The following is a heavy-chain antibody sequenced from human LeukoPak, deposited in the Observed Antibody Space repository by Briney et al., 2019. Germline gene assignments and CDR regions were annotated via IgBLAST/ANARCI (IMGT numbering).Heavy chain of an antibody. CDR1: GYTFTGYY. CDR2: INPNSGGT. CDR3: AIKRITIFGVVRGDFDY. D-gene: IGHD3-3*01. Sequence: ASVKVSCKASGYTFTGYYMHWVRQAPGQGLEWMGWINPNSGGTNYAQKFQGRVTMTGDTSISTAYMELSRLRSDDTAVYYCAIKRITIFGVVRGDFDYWGQGTLVTVSS. J-gene: IGHJ4*02. V-gene: IGHV1-2*02.